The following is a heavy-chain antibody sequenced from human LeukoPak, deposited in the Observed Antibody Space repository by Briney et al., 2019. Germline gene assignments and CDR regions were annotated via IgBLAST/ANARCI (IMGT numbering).Heavy chain of an antibody. CDR2: ISGSGGSR. Sequence: PGGSLRLSCAASGFTFSSYAMSWVRQAPGPGLEWVSAISGSGGSRYYADSVKGRFTISRDNSKNTQYLQMNSLRAEDTAVYYCAKDRAVVGVAASWFDPWGQGTLVTVSS. CDR3: AKDRAVVGVAASWFDP. V-gene: IGHV3-23*01. J-gene: IGHJ5*02. CDR1: GFTFSSYA. D-gene: IGHD2-15*01.